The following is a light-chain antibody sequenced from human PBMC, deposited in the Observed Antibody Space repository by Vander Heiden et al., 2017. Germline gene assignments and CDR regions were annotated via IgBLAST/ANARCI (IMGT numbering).Light chain of an antibody. CDR3: TSYAGNNNLV. J-gene: IGLJ2*01. CDR1: SGNIGAYNT. Sequence: QSALNQPPSAAGSPGQSVTTSCTGTSGNIGAYNTVSWLQQHPGKAPKLVIFDVNKRPSGVPDRFSASKSGNTASLTVSGLQDDDEAVYYCTSYAGNNNLVFGGGTTLTV. V-gene: IGLV2-8*01. CDR2: DVN.